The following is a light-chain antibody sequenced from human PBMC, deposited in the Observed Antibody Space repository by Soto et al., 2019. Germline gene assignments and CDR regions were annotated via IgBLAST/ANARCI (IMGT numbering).Light chain of an antibody. CDR1: QSISSW. V-gene: IGKV1-5*03. Sequence: DIQMTQSPSTLSASVGDRVTITCRASQSISSWLAWYQQKPGKAPKLLIYKASSLESGVPSRFSGSGSGTEFTLTISSLQPDDFATYYCQQYNSYWTXGQGTKGDIK. J-gene: IGKJ1*01. CDR3: QQYNSYWT. CDR2: KAS.